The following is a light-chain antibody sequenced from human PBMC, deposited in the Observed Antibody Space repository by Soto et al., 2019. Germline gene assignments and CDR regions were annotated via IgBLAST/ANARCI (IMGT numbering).Light chain of an antibody. V-gene: IGLV2-14*01. J-gene: IGLJ2*01. CDR3: RSYTSSSTLVV. CDR2: DVS. Sequence: QSALTQPASVSGSPGQSITISCTGTSSGVGGYNYVSWYQQHPGKAPKLMIYDVSTRASGVSNRFSGSKSGNTASLTISGLQAEDEADYFCRSYTSSSTLVVFGGGTTLTLL. CDR1: SSGVGGYNY.